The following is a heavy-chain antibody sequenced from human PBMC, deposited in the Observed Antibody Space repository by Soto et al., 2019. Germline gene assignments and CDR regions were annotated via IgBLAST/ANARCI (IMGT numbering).Heavy chain of an antibody. Sequence: QVQLVESGGGVVQPGRSLRLSCAASGFTFSSYAMHWVRQAPGKGLEWVAVISYDGSNKYYADSVKGRFTISRDNSKNTLYLQMNSLRAEDTAVYYCARDRGVYDSSGYYWSGGPLDYWGQGTLVTVSS. J-gene: IGHJ4*02. CDR3: ARDRGVYDSSGYYWSGGPLDY. CDR2: ISYDGSNK. D-gene: IGHD3-22*01. V-gene: IGHV3-30-3*01. CDR1: GFTFSSYA.